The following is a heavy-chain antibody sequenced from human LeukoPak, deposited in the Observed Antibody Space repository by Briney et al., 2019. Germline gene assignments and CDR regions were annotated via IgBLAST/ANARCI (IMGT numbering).Heavy chain of an antibody. D-gene: IGHD2-2*01. J-gene: IGHJ5*02. CDR1: GYTFTSYA. CDR3: ARDGGIVVVPARNWFDP. Sequence: ASVKVSCKASGYTFTSYAMNWVRQAPGQGLEWVGWINTNTGNPTYAQGFTGRFVFSLDTSVSTAYLQISSLKAEDTAVYYCARDGGIVVVPARNWFDPWGQGTLVTVSS. V-gene: IGHV7-4-1*02. CDR2: INTNTGNP.